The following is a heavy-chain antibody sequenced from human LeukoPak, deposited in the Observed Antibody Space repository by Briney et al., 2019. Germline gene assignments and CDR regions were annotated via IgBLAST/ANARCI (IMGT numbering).Heavy chain of an antibody. Sequence: GESLKTSWRGSGYSFTSYWISWVRQMPGKGLEWMGRIDPSDSYTNYSPSFQGHVTISADKSISTAYLQWSSLKASDTAMYYCARHLMVRGVPYWFDPWGQGTLVTVSS. J-gene: IGHJ5*02. V-gene: IGHV5-10-1*01. CDR2: IDPSDSYT. D-gene: IGHD3-10*01. CDR1: GYSFTSYW. CDR3: ARHLMVRGVPYWFDP.